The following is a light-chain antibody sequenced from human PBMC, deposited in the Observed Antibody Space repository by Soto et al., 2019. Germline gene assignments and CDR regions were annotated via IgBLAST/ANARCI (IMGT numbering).Light chain of an antibody. CDR2: KAS. J-gene: IGKJ4*01. CDR3: QQYTAYPLT. Sequence: DIQMTQSPSTLSASVGDRVTITCRASQSISTWLAWYQQKAGKAPKLLIYKASSLECGVSSRFSGSGSGTEFNITISSLQPDDFATYYCQQYTAYPLTFGGGTTVDIK. CDR1: QSISTW. V-gene: IGKV1-5*03.